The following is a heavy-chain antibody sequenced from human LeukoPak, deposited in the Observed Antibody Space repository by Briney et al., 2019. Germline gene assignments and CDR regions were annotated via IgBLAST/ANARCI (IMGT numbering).Heavy chain of an antibody. V-gene: IGHV4-30-2*01. CDR1: GGSLSSGGYY. Sequence: SETLSLTCTVSGGSLSSGGYYWSWIRQPPGTGREGIGYIYHSGSTYYNPSLKSRVTISVDRSKNQFSLKLSSVTAADTAVYYCARQHYDFWSGYYGDYWGQGTLVTVSS. CDR3: ARQHYDFWSGYYGDY. J-gene: IGHJ4*02. CDR2: IYHSGST. D-gene: IGHD3-3*01.